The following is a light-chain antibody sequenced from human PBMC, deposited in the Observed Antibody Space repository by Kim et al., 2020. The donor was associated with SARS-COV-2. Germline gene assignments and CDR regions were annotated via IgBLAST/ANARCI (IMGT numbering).Light chain of an antibody. CDR2: SAS. Sequence: DIQMTQSPFTLPASVGDRVTITCRASQYISDYVSWYQHRPGKAPNLLIYSASNLQSGVPARFSGSGSGTDFTLTISSLQPEDLGTYYCQQTFNIPITFGQGTRLEIK. CDR1: QYISDY. J-gene: IGKJ5*01. CDR3: QQTFNIPIT. V-gene: IGKV1-39*01.